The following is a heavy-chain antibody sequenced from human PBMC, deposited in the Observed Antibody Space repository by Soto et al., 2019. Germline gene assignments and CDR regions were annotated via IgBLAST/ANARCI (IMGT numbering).Heavy chain of an antibody. CDR3: ARDGGLRAAADYNWFDP. Sequence: PSETLCLTGTVSCGSISSYYWSWIRQPAGKGLEWIGRIYTSGSTNYNPSLKSRVTMSVDTSKNQFSLKLSSVTAADTAVYYCARDGGLRAAADYNWFDPWGQGTLVTVSS. D-gene: IGHD6-13*01. V-gene: IGHV4-4*07. CDR2: IYTSGST. CDR1: CGSISSYY. J-gene: IGHJ5*02.